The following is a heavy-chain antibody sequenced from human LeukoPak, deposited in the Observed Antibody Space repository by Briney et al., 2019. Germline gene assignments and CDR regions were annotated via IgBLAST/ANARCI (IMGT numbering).Heavy chain of an antibody. V-gene: IGHV3-30*03. CDR1: GFTFSSYS. CDR2: ISYDGSNK. CDR3: AGGCYYFDF. D-gene: IGHD2-15*01. Sequence: PGGSLRLSCAASGFTFSSYSMNWVRQAPGKGLEWVAVISYDGSNKYYADSVKGRFTISRDNSKNTLYLQMNSLRLEDPAVYYCAGGCYYFDFWGRGTLVTVSS. J-gene: IGHJ4*02.